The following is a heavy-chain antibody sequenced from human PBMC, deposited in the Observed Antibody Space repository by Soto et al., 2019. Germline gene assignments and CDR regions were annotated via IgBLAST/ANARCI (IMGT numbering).Heavy chain of an antibody. CDR3: ARAGPPGRSPYSYYYYYYYMDV. CDR1: GGSFSGYY. J-gene: IGHJ6*03. V-gene: IGHV4-34*12. D-gene: IGHD4-4*01. Sequence: QVQLQQWGAGLLKPSETLSLTCAVYGGSFSGYYWSWIRQPPGKGLEWIGEIIHSGSTNYNPSLKSRVTISVDTSKNQFSLKLSSVTAADAAVYYCARAGPPGRSPYSYYYYYYYMDVWGKGTTVTVSS. CDR2: IIHSGST.